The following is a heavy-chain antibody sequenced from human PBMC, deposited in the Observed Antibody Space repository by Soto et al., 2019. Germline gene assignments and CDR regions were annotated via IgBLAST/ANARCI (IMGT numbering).Heavy chain of an antibody. CDR3: AKDHGYNPSLGY. Sequence: GGSLRLSCAASGFTFSSYGMHWVRQAPGKGLEWVAVISYDGSNKYYADSVKGRFTISRDNSKNTLYLQMNSLRAEDTAVYYCAKDHGYNPSLGYWGQGTLVTVSS. CDR2: ISYDGSNK. V-gene: IGHV3-30*18. D-gene: IGHD5-12*01. CDR1: GFTFSSYG. J-gene: IGHJ4*02.